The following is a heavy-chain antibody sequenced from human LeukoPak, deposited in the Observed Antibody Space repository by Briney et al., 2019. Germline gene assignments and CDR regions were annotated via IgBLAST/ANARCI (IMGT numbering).Heavy chain of an antibody. CDR1: GFTFSSYA. V-gene: IGHV3-23*01. CDR3: TRDRFYAMDA. CDR2: ISGSGGST. Sequence: GGSLRLSCAASGFTFSSYAMSWVRQAPGKGLEWVSAISGSGGSTYYADSVRGRFTISRDSAKNTLYLQMNNLRAEDTAVYYCTRDRFYAMDAWGQGTTVTVSS. J-gene: IGHJ6*02.